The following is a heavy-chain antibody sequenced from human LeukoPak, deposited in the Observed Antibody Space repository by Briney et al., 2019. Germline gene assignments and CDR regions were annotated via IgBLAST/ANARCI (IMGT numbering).Heavy chain of an antibody. CDR1: GGSISSGGYS. CDR3: ARGGKLVADWFDP. D-gene: IGHD6-13*01. Sequence: PSQTLSLTCAVSGGSISSGGYSWSWIRQPPGKGLEWIGYIYHSGSTYYNPSLKSRVTISVDRSKNQFSLKLSSVTAADTAVYYCARGGKLVADWFDPWGQGTMVTVS. V-gene: IGHV4-30-2*01. CDR2: IYHSGST. J-gene: IGHJ5*02.